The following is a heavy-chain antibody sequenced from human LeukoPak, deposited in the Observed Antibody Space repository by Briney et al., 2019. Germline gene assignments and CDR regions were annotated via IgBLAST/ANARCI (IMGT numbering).Heavy chain of an antibody. V-gene: IGHV3-21*01. Sequence: GGSLRLSCVASGFTFSSYSMNWVRQAPGKGLEWVSSISCSSSYIYYADSVKGRFTISRDNAKNSLYLQMNSLRAEDTAVYYCARGDRDLYCSGTSCYPVLGGQGTLVTVSS. J-gene: IGHJ4*02. D-gene: IGHD2-2*01. CDR2: ISCSSSYI. CDR1: GFTFSSYS. CDR3: ARGDRDLYCSGTSCYPVL.